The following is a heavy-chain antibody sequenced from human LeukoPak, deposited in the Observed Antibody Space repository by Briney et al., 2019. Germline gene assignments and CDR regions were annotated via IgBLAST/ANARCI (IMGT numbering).Heavy chain of an antibody. CDR2: IYRTGST. Sequence: SETLSLTCAVSGYSISSGYYWGWIRQPPGKGLEWIGSIYRTGSTYYNPSLKSRVTISVDTSKNQFSLKLSSVTAADTAVFYCARVRGMEVTTNWYFDLWGRGTLVTVSS. CDR3: ARVRGMEVTTNWYFDL. CDR1: GYSISSGYY. J-gene: IGHJ2*01. D-gene: IGHD4-17*01. V-gene: IGHV4-38-2*01.